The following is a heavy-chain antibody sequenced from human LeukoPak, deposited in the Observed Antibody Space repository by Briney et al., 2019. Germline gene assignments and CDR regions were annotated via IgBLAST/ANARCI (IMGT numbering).Heavy chain of an antibody. CDR1: GFTFSSFA. CDR2: ISHDGSNK. Sequence: GGSLRLSCAASGFTFSSFAMHRDRPAPGKGLEGVAVISHDGSNKYYADSVKGRFTISRDNSKNTLYLQMNSLRAEDTAGYYCARDPSFYCSSTSCYWGGFDYWGQGTLVTVSS. J-gene: IGHJ4*02. D-gene: IGHD2-2*01. V-gene: IGHV3-30*04. CDR3: ARDPSFYCSSTSCYWGGFDY.